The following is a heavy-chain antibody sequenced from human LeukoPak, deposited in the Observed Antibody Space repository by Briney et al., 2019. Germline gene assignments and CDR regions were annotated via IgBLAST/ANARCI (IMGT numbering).Heavy chain of an antibody. D-gene: IGHD2-2*01. J-gene: IGHJ4*02. V-gene: IGHV3-23*01. CDR3: AKDPGVDCSSTSCF. Sequence: GGTLRLSCAASGFTFSSYGMSWVRQAPGKGLEWVSAISGSGGSTYYADSVKGRFTISRDNSKNTLYLQMSSLRAEDTAVYYCAKDPGVDCSSTSCFWGQGTLVTVSS. CDR1: GFTFSSYG. CDR2: ISGSGGST.